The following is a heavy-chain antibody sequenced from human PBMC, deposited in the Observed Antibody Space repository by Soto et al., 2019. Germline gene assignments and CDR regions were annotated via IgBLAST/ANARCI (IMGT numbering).Heavy chain of an antibody. CDR2: IYYSGST. J-gene: IGHJ3*02. V-gene: IGHV4-31*03. Sequence: SETLSLTCTVSGGSISSGGYYWSWIRQHPGKGLEWIGYIYYSGSTYYNPSLKSRVTISVDTSKNQFSLKLGSVTAADTAVYYCARVKGYCSGGSCYADAFDIWGQGTMVTVSS. D-gene: IGHD2-15*01. CDR1: GGSISSGGYY. CDR3: ARVKGYCSGGSCYADAFDI.